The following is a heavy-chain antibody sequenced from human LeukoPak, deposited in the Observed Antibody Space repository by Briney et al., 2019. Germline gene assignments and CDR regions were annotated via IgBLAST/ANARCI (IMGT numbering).Heavy chain of an antibody. CDR1: GGSINSSSYY. CDR2: IYYSGST. V-gene: IGHV4-39*01. D-gene: IGHD4-11*01. J-gene: IGHJ4*02. Sequence: SETLSLTCTVSGGSINSSSYYWGWIRQPPGKGLEWIGSIYYSGSTYYNPSLKSRVTISVDTSKNQFSLKLSSVTAADTAVYYCARHRPGMTRFDYWGQGTLVTVSS. CDR3: ARHRPGMTRFDY.